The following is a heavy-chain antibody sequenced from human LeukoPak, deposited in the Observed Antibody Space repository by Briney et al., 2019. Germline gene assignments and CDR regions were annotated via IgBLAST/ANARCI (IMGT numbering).Heavy chain of an antibody. Sequence: GGSLRLSCAASGFTFSTFGMSWVRQAPGKGLEWVSGISGSGGRTYYTDSVKGRFTISRDNSRKMMYLQMHSVRGEETAVYYCVAVAATGLDYWGQGTLVSVSS. J-gene: IGHJ4*02. CDR3: VAVAATGLDY. D-gene: IGHD6-19*01. CDR1: GFTFSTFG. V-gene: IGHV3-23*01. CDR2: ISGSGGRT.